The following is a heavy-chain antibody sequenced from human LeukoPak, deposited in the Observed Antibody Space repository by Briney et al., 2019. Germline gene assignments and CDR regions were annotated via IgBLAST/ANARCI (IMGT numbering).Heavy chain of an antibody. CDR2: IFEIGNT. V-gene: IGHV4-59*01. Sequence: SETLSLTCSVSGGSINNYYWTWIRQPPGKGLEWVGYIFEIGNTNYNPSLTSRVTVSLETSKSQFSLRLNSVTAADTAVYYCARGMVPDWFDFWGQGTLVTVSS. CDR1: GGSINNYY. CDR3: ARGMVPDWFDF. D-gene: IGHD2-8*01. J-gene: IGHJ5*01.